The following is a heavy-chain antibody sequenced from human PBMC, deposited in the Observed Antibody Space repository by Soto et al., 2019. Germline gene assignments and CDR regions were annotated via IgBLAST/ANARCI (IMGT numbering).Heavy chain of an antibody. D-gene: IGHD6-25*01. V-gene: IGHV4-30-2*01. CDR3: ARDRGYTVDY. CDR2: IYHSGST. CDR1: GGSISSGGYS. Sequence: QLQLQESGSGLVKPSQTLSLTCAVSGGSISSGGYSWSWIRQPPGKGLEWIGYIYHSGSTYYNPSLKSRVTISVDRSKNQFSLKLSSVTAADTAVYYCARDRGYTVDYWGQGTLVTVSS. J-gene: IGHJ4*02.